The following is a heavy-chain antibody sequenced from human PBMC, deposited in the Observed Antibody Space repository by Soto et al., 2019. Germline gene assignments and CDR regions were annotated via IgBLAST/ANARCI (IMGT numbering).Heavy chain of an antibody. D-gene: IGHD1-1*01. Sequence: SETLSLTCAVFGGSVNSGNYYWSWIRQPPGKGLEWIGEMSHSGGTHFNPSLKSRVTISVDTSKNQFSLKMSSVTAADTALYYCARVERGTATTVVDAFDIWGPGTMATVSS. V-gene: IGHV4-61*01. CDR1: GGSVNSGNYY. CDR2: MSHSGGT. J-gene: IGHJ3*02. CDR3: ARVERGTATTVVDAFDI.